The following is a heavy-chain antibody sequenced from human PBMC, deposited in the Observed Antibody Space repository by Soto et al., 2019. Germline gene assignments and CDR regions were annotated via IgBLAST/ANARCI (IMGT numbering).Heavy chain of an antibody. CDR2: ISAYNGNT. J-gene: IGHJ6*02. CDR1: GYTFTSYG. V-gene: IGHV1-18*01. D-gene: IGHD3-10*01. Sequence: QVQLVQSGAEVKKPGASVKVSCKASGYTFTSYGISWVRQAPGQGLEWMGWISAYNGNTNYAQKLQGRVTMTTDTSTSTAYMELRSLRSDDTAVYYCARLPGDVLWFGKLLSYYYGMDVWGQGTTVTVSS. CDR3: ARLPGDVLWFGKLLSYYYGMDV.